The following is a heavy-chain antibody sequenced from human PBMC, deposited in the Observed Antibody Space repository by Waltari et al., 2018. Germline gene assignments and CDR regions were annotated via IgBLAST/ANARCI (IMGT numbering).Heavy chain of an antibody. CDR3: AKPMGTPYYYGMDV. Sequence: QVQLVESGGGVVRPGGSLRISCAASGFSFSSFAMNWVRQDPGKGLWWVATTLYDGSNKYYADSVKGRFTISRDNSNNTRFLQMDSLRREDTAVYYCAKPMGTPYYYGMDVWGQGTAVTVSS. J-gene: IGHJ6*02. CDR1: GFSFSSFA. V-gene: IGHV3-30*01. CDR2: TLYDGSNK.